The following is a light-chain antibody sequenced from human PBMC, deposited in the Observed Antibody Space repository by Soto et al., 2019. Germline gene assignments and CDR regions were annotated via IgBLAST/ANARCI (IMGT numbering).Light chain of an antibody. CDR3: SSYTSISTLHVV. J-gene: IGLJ2*01. CDR1: SSDVGGYNY. Sequence: QSALTRPASVSGSPGQSITISCTGTSSDVGGYNYVSWYQQHPGKAPKLMIYDVSNRPSGVSTRYSGSKSGNTASLTISGLQAEDETDYYCSSYTSISTLHVVFGGGTKLTVL. V-gene: IGLV2-14*01. CDR2: DVS.